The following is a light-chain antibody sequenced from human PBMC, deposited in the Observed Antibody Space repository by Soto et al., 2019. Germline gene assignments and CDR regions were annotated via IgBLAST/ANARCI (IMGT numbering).Light chain of an antibody. CDR3: GTWDRSLTYHL. V-gene: IGLV1-51*01. CDR2: DTE. Sequence: QSVLTQPPSVSAAPGQKVIITCSGSSFDIGKNYVSWYQHLPGTAPKLLIYDTEKRLAGVPDRFSASKSGTSATLAISGLQTGDEANYFCGTWDRSLTYHLFGTGTKVTVL. J-gene: IGLJ1*01. CDR1: SFDIGKNY.